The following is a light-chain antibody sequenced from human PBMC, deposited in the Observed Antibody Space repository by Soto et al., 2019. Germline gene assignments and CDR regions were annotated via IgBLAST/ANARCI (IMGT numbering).Light chain of an antibody. CDR3: QQSYSTPRT. V-gene: IGKV1-5*01. CDR2: DAS. Sequence: DIQMTQSPSTLSASVGDRVTITCRASHSISSWLAWYQQKPGKAPKLLIYDASSLESGVPSRFSGGGAGTEFTLTISSLQPEDFATYYCQQSYSTPRTFGQGTKVDIK. CDR1: HSISSW. J-gene: IGKJ1*01.